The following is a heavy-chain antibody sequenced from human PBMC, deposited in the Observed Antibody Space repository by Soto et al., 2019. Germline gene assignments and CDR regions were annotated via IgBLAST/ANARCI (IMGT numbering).Heavy chain of an antibody. Sequence: VQLLESGGGLVQPGGSLRLSCAASGFTFNNYAMNWVRQAPGKGLEWVSAIRNSGGFTYYADSVKGRFTISRDNSKNTLYLHMNSLRAEDTALYYCAKDYLETKGPYSFDYWGQGTLVTVSS. J-gene: IGHJ4*02. CDR3: AKDYLETKGPYSFDY. V-gene: IGHV3-23*01. CDR2: IRNSGGFT. CDR1: GFTFNNYA.